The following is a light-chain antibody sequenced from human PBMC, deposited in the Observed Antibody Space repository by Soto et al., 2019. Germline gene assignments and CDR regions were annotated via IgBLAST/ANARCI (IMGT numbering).Light chain of an antibody. CDR2: DAS. CDR1: QTVTNNY. J-gene: IGKJ2*01. CDR3: HQYGSSPPYT. Sequence: EIVLTQSPATLSLSPGETATLSCGASQTVTNNYLARYQQKPGLAPRLLIYDASSRATGIPDRFSGSESGTDFTLTISRLEPEDSAVYYCHQYGSSPPYTFGQGTKLEIK. V-gene: IGKV3D-20*01.